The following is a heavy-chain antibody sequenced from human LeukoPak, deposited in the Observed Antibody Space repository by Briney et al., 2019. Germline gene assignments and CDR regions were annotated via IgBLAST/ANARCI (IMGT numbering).Heavy chain of an antibody. Sequence: GGSLRLSCAASGFTFSSYAMHWVRQAPGKGLEWVAVISYDGSNKYYADSVKGRFTISRDNSKNTLYLQMNSLRAEDTAVYYCARTGSTSFYWGMDVWGQGTTVTVSS. V-gene: IGHV3-30-3*01. CDR1: GFTFSSYA. D-gene: IGHD2-2*01. J-gene: IGHJ6*02. CDR2: ISYDGSNK. CDR3: ARTGSTSFYWGMDV.